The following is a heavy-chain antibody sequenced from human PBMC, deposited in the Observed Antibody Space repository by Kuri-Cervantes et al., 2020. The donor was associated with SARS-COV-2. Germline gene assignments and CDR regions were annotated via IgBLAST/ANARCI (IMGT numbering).Heavy chain of an antibody. Sequence: GESLKISCTVSGGSISSSSYYWGWIRQPPGKGLAWVANIKQDGSEEFYVDSVKGRFTVSRDNAKKSLFLQMNSLRADDTAVYYCARASFDFWSGYYTGYYPDFWGQGALVTVSS. CDR1: GGSISSSSYY. D-gene: IGHD3-3*01. J-gene: IGHJ4*02. CDR3: ARASFDFWSGYYTGYYPDF. V-gene: IGHV3-7*01. CDR2: IKQDGSEE.